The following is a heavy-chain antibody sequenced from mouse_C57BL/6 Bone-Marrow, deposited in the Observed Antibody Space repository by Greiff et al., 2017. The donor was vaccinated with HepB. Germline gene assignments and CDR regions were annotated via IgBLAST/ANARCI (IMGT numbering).Heavy chain of an antibody. CDR3: TRWGTVVATDYYAMDY. CDR2: IDPETGGT. J-gene: IGHJ4*01. V-gene: IGHV1-15*01. CDR1: GYTFTDYE. D-gene: IGHD1-1*01. Sequence: VQLQQSGAELVRPGASVTLSCKASGYTFTDYEMHWVEQTPVHGLEWIGAIDPETGGTAYNQKFKGKAILTADKSSSTAYMELRSLTSEDSAVYYCTRWGTVVATDYYAMDYWGQGTSVTVSS.